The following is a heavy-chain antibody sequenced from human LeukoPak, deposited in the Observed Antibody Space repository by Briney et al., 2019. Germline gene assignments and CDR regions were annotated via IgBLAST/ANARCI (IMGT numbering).Heavy chain of an antibody. D-gene: IGHD3-3*01. CDR2: ISSSSTYT. J-gene: IGHJ5*02. CDR3: ARDTKAFDP. CDR1: GFTVSGNY. V-gene: IGHV3-11*06. Sequence: GGSLRLSCAASGFTVSGNYMSWARQAPGKGLEWVSYISSSSTYTNYADSVKGRFTISRDNAKNSVYLQMNSLRAEDTAVYYCARDTKAFDPWGQGTLVTVSS.